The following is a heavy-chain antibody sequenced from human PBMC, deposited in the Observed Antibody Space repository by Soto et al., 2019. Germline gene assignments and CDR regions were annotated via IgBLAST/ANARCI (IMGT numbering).Heavy chain of an antibody. D-gene: IGHD6-6*01. J-gene: IGHJ4*02. CDR3: GTVLEH. CDR2: VDSDGRGT. V-gene: IGHV3-74*01. Sequence: EVQLVESGGGSVQPGGSLRLSCVASGITFTNYWMHWVRQVPGKGLVWVARVDSDGRGTSYADFVKGRFTISRDNAKNTLYLQMNRLRVEDTAMYYCGTVLEHWGQGIGVTVSS. CDR1: GITFTNYW.